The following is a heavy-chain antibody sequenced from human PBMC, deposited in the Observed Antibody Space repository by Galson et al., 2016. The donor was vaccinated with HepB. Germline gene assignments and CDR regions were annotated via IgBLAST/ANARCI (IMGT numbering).Heavy chain of an antibody. D-gene: IGHD3-22*01. J-gene: IGHJ5*02. CDR1: GLKFSHYS. V-gene: IGHV3-11*06. Sequence: SLRLSCAASGLKFSHYSMRWIRQAPGKGLEWVACISWSSSNITYADSVKGRFTISRDNADNSLSLQMNSLRGEDTALYYCAKDGYDSGSLHGWFDPWGQGTLVTVSS. CDR2: ISWSSSNI. CDR3: AKDGYDSGSLHGWFDP.